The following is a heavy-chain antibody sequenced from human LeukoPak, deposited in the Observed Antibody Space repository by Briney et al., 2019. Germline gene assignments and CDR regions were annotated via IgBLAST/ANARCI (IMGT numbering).Heavy chain of an antibody. D-gene: IGHD3-22*01. CDR1: GFTFSSSG. CDR3: AKAYDSSPAEY. Sequence: GGSLRLSCAGSGFTFSSSGMSWVRQAPGQGLEWVSGITSSGNTYYADSVKGRFTVSRDNSKNTLFLQMNSLRAEDTALYYCAKAYDSSPAEYWGQGTLVTVSS. CDR2: ITSSGNT. V-gene: IGHV3-23*01. J-gene: IGHJ4*02.